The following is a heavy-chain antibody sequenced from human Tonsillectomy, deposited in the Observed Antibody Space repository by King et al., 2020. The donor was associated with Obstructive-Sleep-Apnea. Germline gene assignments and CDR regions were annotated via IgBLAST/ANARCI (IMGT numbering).Heavy chain of an antibody. V-gene: IGHV1-8*01. CDR1: GYTFTSYD. D-gene: IGHD1-26*01. CDR2: MNPNSGNT. CDR3: ARRYHYYYYNMDV. Sequence: QLVQSGAEVKRPGASVKVSCKTSGYTFTSYDIYWLRQATGQGPEWVGSMNPNSGNTDYAQKFQGRVTMTSNTSISTVYMELSDLRSEDTAVYYCARRYHYYYYNMDVWGQGTTVTVSS. J-gene: IGHJ6*02.